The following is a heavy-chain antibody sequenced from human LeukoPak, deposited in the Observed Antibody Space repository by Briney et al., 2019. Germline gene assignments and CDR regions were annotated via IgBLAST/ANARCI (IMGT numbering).Heavy chain of an antibody. D-gene: IGHD1-20*01. V-gene: IGHV1-69*13. CDR1: GGSFRSYG. CDR3: ARGINWNGPEDY. CDR2: IIPVFGTA. J-gene: IGHJ4*02. Sequence: SVKVSCKASGGSFRSYGVSWVRQAPGQGLDWVGRIIPVFGTANYAQKFQGRVTITADESTSTAYMELSSLRSEDTAVYYCARGINWNGPEDYWGQGTLVTVSS.